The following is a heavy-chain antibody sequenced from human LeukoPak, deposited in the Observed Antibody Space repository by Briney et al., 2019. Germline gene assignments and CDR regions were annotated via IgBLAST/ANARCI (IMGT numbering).Heavy chain of an antibody. D-gene: IGHD6-13*01. CDR3: ARSAARDSFSTLVRRVYWFDP. V-gene: IGHV4-34*01. Sequence: GSLRLSCAASGFTFSNYAMHWVRQAPGKGLEWIGEITLGGDPNYNPSLKSRVTISLDTSNNQFSLYLTSVTAADTSVYYCARSAARDSFSTLVRRVYWFDPWGQGTLVTVSP. J-gene: IGHJ5*02. CDR1: GFTFSNYA. CDR2: ITLGGDP.